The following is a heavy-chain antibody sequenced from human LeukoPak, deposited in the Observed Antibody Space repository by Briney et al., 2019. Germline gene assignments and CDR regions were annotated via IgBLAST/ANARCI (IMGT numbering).Heavy chain of an antibody. V-gene: IGHV4-4*07. D-gene: IGHD1-26*01. J-gene: IGHJ5*02. Sequence: PSETLSLTCTVSGGSISSPYWTWIRQPAGKGLEWIGRFYTSGIANYNPSLKSRVTMSVDTSKNQFSLKLSSVTAADTAVYYCARHGRGQVGATVQDNWFDPWGQGTLVTVSS. CDR1: GGSISSPY. CDR2: FYTSGIA. CDR3: ARHGRGQVGATVQDNWFDP.